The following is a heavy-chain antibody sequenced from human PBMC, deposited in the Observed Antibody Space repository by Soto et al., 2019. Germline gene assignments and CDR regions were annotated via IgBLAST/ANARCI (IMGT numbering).Heavy chain of an antibody. V-gene: IGHV5-51*01. Sequence: PGESLKISCKGSGYSFTSYWIGWVRQMPGKGLEWKGIIYPGDSDTRYSPSFQGQVTISADKSISTAYLQWSSLKASDTAMYYFASLSQWLVREPRYYYYGMDVWGQGTTVTVSS. J-gene: IGHJ6*02. D-gene: IGHD6-19*01. CDR1: GYSFTSYW. CDR2: IYPGDSDT. CDR3: ASLSQWLVREPRYYYYGMDV.